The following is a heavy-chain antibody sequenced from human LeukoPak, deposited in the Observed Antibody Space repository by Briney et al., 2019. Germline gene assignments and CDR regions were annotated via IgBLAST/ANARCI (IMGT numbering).Heavy chain of an antibody. Sequence: SQTLSLTCAISGDSVSSNRAAWHWIRQSPSRGLEWLGRTYYKSKWYTNYAVSVRSRITINPGTSKNRISLQLNSVTPDDTAVYYCSRSPDTAMVNWGQGTLVTVSS. CDR2: TYYKSKWYT. CDR1: GDSVSSNRAA. D-gene: IGHD5-18*01. V-gene: IGHV6-1*01. CDR3: SRSPDTAMVN. J-gene: IGHJ4*02.